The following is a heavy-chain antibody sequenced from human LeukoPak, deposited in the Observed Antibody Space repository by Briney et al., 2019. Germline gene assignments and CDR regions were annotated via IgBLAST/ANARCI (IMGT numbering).Heavy chain of an antibody. CDR1: GFTFSSSS. J-gene: IGHJ4*02. CDR3: ARRAGYNSDWYLVNDY. Sequence: GGSLRLSCAASGFTFSSSSMNWVRQAPGKGLERVSYISSSSSTTYYPYSVKGRFTISRDNAKNSLYLQMNSLRDEDPAVYYCARRAGYNSDWYLVNDYWGQGTLVTVSS. V-gene: IGHV3-48*02. CDR2: ISSSSSTT. D-gene: IGHD6-19*01.